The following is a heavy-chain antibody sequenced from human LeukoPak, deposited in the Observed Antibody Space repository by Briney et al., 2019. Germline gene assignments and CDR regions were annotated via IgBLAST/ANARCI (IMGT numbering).Heavy chain of an antibody. CDR1: GFAFSSFW. Sequence: GGSLRLSCAASGFAFSSFWMSWVRQAPGKGLEWVANIKRDGGDKYYVDPVKGRFSISRDNAKNSLYLHMNGLRADDTAVYYCARGDEYTTSPWGQGTLVTVSS. D-gene: IGHD2-2*02. CDR2: IKRDGGDK. V-gene: IGHV3-7*05. CDR3: ARGDEYTTSP. J-gene: IGHJ4*02.